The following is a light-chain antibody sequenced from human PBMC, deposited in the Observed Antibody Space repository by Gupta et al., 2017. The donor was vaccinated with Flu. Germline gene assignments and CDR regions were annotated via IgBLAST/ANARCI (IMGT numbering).Light chain of an antibody. CDR3: MQALQSPPS. CDR1: QSLLHSSGYSH. Sequence: DIVMTQSPLSLPVTPGEPASISCRSSQSLLHSSGYSHLDWYLQKPGQSPQLLISLGSNRASGVPDRFSGSGSGTDFTLKISRVEAEDIGIYFCMQALQSPPSFGQGTRLEIK. V-gene: IGKV2-28*01. CDR2: LGS. J-gene: IGKJ2*03.